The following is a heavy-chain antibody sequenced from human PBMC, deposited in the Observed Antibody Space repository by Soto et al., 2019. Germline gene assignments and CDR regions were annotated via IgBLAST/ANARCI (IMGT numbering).Heavy chain of an antibody. CDR2: INPAGGST. V-gene: IGHV1-46*01. CDR1: GYSFSNSY. D-gene: IGHD3-10*01. CDR3: ARDRFGELTPPYYYGMDV. Sequence: ASVKVSCKAFGYSFSNSYVVWVRQAPGQGLEWMGVINPAGGSTTFYAQKFQDRVTMTRDTSTSTVYLELISLRSEDTAVYYCARDRFGELTPPYYYGMDVWGQGTTVTVSS. J-gene: IGHJ6*02.